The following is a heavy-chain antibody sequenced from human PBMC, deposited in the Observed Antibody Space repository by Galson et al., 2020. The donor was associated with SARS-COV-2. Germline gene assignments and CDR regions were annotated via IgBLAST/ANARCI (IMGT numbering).Heavy chain of an antibody. CDR1: GFTFSDYW. CDR2: ISSSGSAI. Sequence: LSLTCAASGFTFSDYWKRWIRQAPGKGLEWVSYISSSGSAIYYADPVKGRFTISRDNARNSLYLQMNSLRAEDTAVYYCARAEELDYWGQGTVVTGST. CDR3: ARAEELDY. J-gene: IGHJ4*02. V-gene: IGHV3-11*01.